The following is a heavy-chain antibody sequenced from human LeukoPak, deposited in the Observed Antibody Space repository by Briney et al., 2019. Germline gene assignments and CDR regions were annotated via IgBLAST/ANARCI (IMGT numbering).Heavy chain of an antibody. D-gene: IGHD3-3*01. CDR3: VRGSLASGVAVYYYYYLDV. Sequence: GGSLRLSCAASGFTFSSYSMNWVRQAPGKGLEWVSSISSSSSSYIYYADSVKGRFTISRDNAKNSLYLRMNSLRAEDTAVYYCVRGSLASGVAVYYYYYLDVWGKGTTVTVSS. J-gene: IGHJ6*03. V-gene: IGHV3-21*01. CDR2: ISSSSSSYI. CDR1: GFTFSSYS.